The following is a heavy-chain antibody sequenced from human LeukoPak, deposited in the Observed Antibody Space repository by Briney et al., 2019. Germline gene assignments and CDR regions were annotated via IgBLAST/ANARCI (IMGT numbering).Heavy chain of an antibody. D-gene: IGHD5-18*01. CDR2: IYTSGST. CDR3: ARARVGLWTSSADSYYYYYYMDV. V-gene: IGHV4-61*02. J-gene: IGHJ6*03. CDR1: GGSISSGSYY. Sequence: SQTLSLTCTVSGGSISSGSYYWSWIRQPAGKGLEWLGRIYTSGSTNYNPSLKSRVTISVDTSKNQFSLKLSSVTAADTAVYYCARARVGLWTSSADSYYYYYYMDVWGKGTTVTVSS.